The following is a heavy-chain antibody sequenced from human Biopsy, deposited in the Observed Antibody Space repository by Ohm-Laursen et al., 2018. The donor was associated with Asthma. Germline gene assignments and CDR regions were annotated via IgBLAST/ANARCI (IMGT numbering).Heavy chain of an antibody. CDR3: ARKAGSCISRTCYSLDF. V-gene: IGHV1-69*13. D-gene: IGHD2-2*01. CDR2: INSVFGTT. Sequence: SVKVSCKSLGGTFNTYVIGWVRQAPGQGLEWMGGINSVFGTTTYPQKFQDRVTITADDSTSTVYMGSSSLRSEDTAVYYCARKAGSCISRTCYSLDFWGQGTLVTVSS. J-gene: IGHJ4*02. CDR1: GGTFNTYV.